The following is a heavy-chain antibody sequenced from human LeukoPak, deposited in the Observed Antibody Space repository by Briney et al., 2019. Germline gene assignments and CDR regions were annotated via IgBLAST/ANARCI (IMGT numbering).Heavy chain of an antibody. D-gene: IGHD4-17*01. CDR1: GFTFSSYS. V-gene: IGHV3-21*01. Sequence: GGSLRLSCAASGFTFSSYSMNWVRQAPGKGLEWVSSISSSSSYIYYADSVKGRFTISRDNAKNSLYLQVNSLRAEDTAVYYCARDRNGDYQRDYDAFDIWGQGTMVTVSS. J-gene: IGHJ3*02. CDR2: ISSSSSYI. CDR3: ARDRNGDYQRDYDAFDI.